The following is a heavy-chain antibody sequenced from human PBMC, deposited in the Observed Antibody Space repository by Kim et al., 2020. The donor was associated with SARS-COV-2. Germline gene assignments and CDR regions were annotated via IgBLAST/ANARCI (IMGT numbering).Heavy chain of an antibody. J-gene: IGHJ4*02. D-gene: IGHD3-22*01. Sequence: SVKGRFTISRDKSKNTLYLQMNSLRAEDTAVYYCANDVNYYDSSGYYYDYWGQGTLVTVSS. V-gene: IGHV3-23*01. CDR3: ANDVNYYDSSGYYYDY.